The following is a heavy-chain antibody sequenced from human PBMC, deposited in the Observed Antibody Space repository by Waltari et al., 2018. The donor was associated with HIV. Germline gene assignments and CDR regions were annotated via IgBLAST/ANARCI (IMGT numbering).Heavy chain of an antibody. D-gene: IGHD3-3*01. J-gene: IGHJ4*02. CDR1: GYTFTSYG. CDR3: ARALWSGYYTPYYFDY. V-gene: IGHV1-18*01. CDR2: ISAYNGHT. Sequence: VQLAQSGAEVKQPGASVKVSCKASGYTFTSYGISWVRQGPGQGLEWMGWISAYNGHTNYAQKLQGRVTMTTDTSTSTAYMDLRSLRSDDTAFYYCARALWSGYYTPYYFDYWGQGTLVTVSS.